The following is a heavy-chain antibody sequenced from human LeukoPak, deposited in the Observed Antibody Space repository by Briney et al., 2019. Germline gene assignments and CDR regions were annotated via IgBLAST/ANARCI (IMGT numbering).Heavy chain of an antibody. J-gene: IGHJ4*02. CDR2: FYSIGNT. Sequence: SETLSLTCSVSGGSISHYHWTWIRQPPGKGLEWIGYFYSIGNTNYNPSLESRATISVDTSRNQVSLRLSSVTAADTAVYFCARDTVFGVQIPGFYGLDQWGQGALVTVSS. D-gene: IGHD3-3*01. V-gene: IGHV4-59*08. CDR1: GGSISHYH. CDR3: ARDTVFGVQIPGFYGLDQ.